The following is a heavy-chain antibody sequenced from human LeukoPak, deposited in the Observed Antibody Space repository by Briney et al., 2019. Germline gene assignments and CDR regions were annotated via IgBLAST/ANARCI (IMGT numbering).Heavy chain of an antibody. CDR2: IYYNGNS. J-gene: IGHJ4*02. D-gene: IGHD6-19*01. CDR1: GGSINNNY. Sequence: SETLSLTCTVSGGSINNNYWSWFRQSPGKGLEWIGYIYYNGNSNYNTSLESRVTISVDTSKNQIHLRLSSVTAADTAVYYCARGGWSQDYWGQGTLVTVSS. V-gene: IGHV4-59*01. CDR3: ARGGWSQDY.